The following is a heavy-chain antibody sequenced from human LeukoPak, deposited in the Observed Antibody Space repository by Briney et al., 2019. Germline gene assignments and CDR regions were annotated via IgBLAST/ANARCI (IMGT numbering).Heavy chain of an antibody. CDR2: ISSSSSYI. CDR3: ATAHYGSGSYSPDAFDI. D-gene: IGHD3-10*01. Sequence: GGSLRLSRAASGFTFSSYSMNWVRQAPGKGLEWVSSISSSSSYIYYADSVKGRFTISRDNAKNSLYLQMNSLRAEDTAVYYCATAHYGSGSYSPDAFDIWGQGTMVTVSS. CDR1: GFTFSSYS. V-gene: IGHV3-21*01. J-gene: IGHJ3*02.